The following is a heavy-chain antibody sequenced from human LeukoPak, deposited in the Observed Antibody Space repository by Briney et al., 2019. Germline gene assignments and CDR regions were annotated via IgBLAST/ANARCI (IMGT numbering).Heavy chain of an antibody. D-gene: IGHD3-10*01. Sequence: ASVKVSCKASGYTFTSYGISWVRQAPGQGLEWMGWISAYNGNTNYAQKLRGRVTMTTDTSTSTAYMELRSLRSDDTAVYYCARDQEYYYGSGSYNPNWFDPWGQGTLVTVSS. CDR3: ARDQEYYYGSGSYNPNWFDP. J-gene: IGHJ5*02. CDR2: ISAYNGNT. V-gene: IGHV1-18*04. CDR1: GYTFTSYG.